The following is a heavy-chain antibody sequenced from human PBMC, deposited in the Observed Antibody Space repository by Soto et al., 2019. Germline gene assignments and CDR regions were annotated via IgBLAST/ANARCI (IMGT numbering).Heavy chain of an antibody. CDR1: GFNFGTYA. V-gene: IGHV3-30-3*01. CDR2: IAYDGINT. J-gene: IGHJ6*02. D-gene: IGHD1-1*01. Sequence: GGSLRLSCVASGFNFGTYAIHWVRQAPGKGLQWVALIAYDGINTYYADSVKGRFTISRDNSKNTLHLQMNSLRPEDTGVYFCARVTLVNNLYYFSGLDVWGQGTSVTVYS. CDR3: ARVTLVNNLYYFSGLDV.